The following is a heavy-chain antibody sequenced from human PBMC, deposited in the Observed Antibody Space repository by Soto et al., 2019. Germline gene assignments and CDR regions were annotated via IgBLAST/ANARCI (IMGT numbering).Heavy chain of an antibody. D-gene: IGHD1-1*01. V-gene: IGHV3-30*18. CDR1: GFTFSSYG. Sequence: QVQLVESGGGVVQTGRSLRLSCAASGFTFSSYGMHWVRQAPGKGLEWVAVISYDGSNKYYADSVKGRFTISRDNSKNTLYLQMNSLRAEDTAVYYCAKGWLEPYPFDYWGQGTLVTVSS. CDR3: AKGWLEPYPFDY. J-gene: IGHJ4*02. CDR2: ISYDGSNK.